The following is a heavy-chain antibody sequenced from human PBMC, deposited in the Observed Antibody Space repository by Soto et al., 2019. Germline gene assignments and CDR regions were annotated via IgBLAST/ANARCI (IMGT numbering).Heavy chain of an antibody. D-gene: IGHD6-19*01. CDR3: AREGRVGGIDY. CDR2: ISSIGVAT. CDR1: GFTFSIHE. Sequence: GGSLRLSCAASGFTFSIHEMNWVRQAPGKGLGWVSYISSIGVATYYADSVKGRFTISRDNAKNSLYLQMNSLRAEDTAVYYCAREGRVGGIDYWGQGTPVTV. J-gene: IGHJ4*02. V-gene: IGHV3-48*03.